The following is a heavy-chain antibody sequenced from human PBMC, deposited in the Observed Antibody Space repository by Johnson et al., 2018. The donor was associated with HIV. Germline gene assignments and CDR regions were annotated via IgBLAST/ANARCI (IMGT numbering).Heavy chain of an antibody. V-gene: IGHV3-33*06. CDR3: AKDSANWGGAFDI. CDR2: IWYDGSNK. Sequence: QVQLVESGGGVVQPGRSLRLSCAASGFTFSNYGMHWVRQAPGKGLEWVAVIWYDGSNKYYADSVRGRFTISRDTSKNTLYLQMNSLRAEDTAVYYCAKDSANWGGAFDIWGQGTMVTVSS. J-gene: IGHJ3*02. D-gene: IGHD7-27*01. CDR1: GFTFSNYG.